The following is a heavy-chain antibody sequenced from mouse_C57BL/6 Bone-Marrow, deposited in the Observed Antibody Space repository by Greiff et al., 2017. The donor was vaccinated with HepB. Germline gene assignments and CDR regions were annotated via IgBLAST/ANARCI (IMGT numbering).Heavy chain of an antibody. D-gene: IGHD1-3*01. Sequence: EVQVVESGGGLVQPGGSLSLSCAASGFTFTDYYMSWVRQPPGKALEWLGFIRNKANGYTTEYSASVKGRFTISRDNSQSILYLQMNALRAEDSATYYCARDIVGGTEYYFDYWGQGTTLTVSS. CDR2: IRNKANGYTT. CDR3: ARDIVGGTEYYFDY. CDR1: GFTFTDYY. V-gene: IGHV7-3*01. J-gene: IGHJ2*01.